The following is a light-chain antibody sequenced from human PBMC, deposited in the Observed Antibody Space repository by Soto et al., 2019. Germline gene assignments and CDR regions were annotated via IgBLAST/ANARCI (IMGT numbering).Light chain of an antibody. Sequence: EIVFTQSPGPLSLSPVERASLSCRASQSVSSEKLAWYQQKPGQAPRLLIFGASGRATGIPERFSGSGSGTDFSLTISRLEPEDSAVYYCQQYGSSLLTFGGGTKVDIK. J-gene: IGKJ4*01. V-gene: IGKV3-20*01. CDR3: QQYGSSLLT. CDR2: GAS. CDR1: QSVSSEK.